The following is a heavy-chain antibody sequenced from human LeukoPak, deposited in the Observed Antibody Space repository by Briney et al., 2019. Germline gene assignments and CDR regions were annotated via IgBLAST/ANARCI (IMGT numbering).Heavy chain of an antibody. J-gene: IGHJ6*02. CDR2: ISNDGSNE. CDR3: ARVRSHDYIWGNYRFYGMDV. V-gene: IGHV3-30-3*01. Sequence: GGSLRLSCAASGLTFNYAWMSWVRQAPGKGLEWVAVISNDGSNEYYADSVKGRFTVSRDNSKNSLYLQMNSLRPEDTAVYYCARVRSHDYIWGNYRFYGMDVWGQGTTVTVSS. D-gene: IGHD3-16*02. CDR1: GLTFNYAW.